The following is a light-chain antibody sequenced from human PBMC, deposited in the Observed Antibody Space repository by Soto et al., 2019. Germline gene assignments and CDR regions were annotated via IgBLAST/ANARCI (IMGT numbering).Light chain of an antibody. J-gene: IGLJ1*01. V-gene: IGLV2-23*02. Sequence: QSVLTQPASVSGSPGQSITISCTGTSSDVGTYTLVSWYQHHPGKAPKLVIYEVNKRPAGVSKRFSGSKSGDTASLTISGLQAEDEADYYCSSYSAPTTSYVFGTGTKVTLL. CDR1: SSDVGTYTL. CDR3: SSYSAPTTSYV. CDR2: EVN.